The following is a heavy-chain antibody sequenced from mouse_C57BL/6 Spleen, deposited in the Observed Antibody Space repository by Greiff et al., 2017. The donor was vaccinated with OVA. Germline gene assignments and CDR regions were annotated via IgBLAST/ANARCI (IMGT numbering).Heavy chain of an antibody. V-gene: IGHV1-61*01. Sequence: QVHVKQPGAELVRPGSSVKLSCKASGYTFTSYWMDWVKQRPGQGLEWIGNIYPSDSETHYNQQFKDKATLTVDKSSSTAYMQLSSLTSEDSAVYYCARVYDYYFDYWGQGTTLTVSS. CDR2: IYPSDSET. D-gene: IGHD2-3*01. J-gene: IGHJ2*01. CDR1: GYTFTSYW. CDR3: ARVYDYYFDY.